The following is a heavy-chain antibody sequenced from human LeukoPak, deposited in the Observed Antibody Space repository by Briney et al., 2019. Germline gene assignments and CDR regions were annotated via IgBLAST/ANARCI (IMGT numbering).Heavy chain of an antibody. CDR3: AKEGSFPDIVVVPAAIDY. CDR2: ISDSGGNT. CDR1: GFTISSYV. J-gene: IGHJ4*02. D-gene: IGHD2-2*01. V-gene: IGHV3-23*01. Sequence: PGGSLRLSCAASGFTISSYVMSWVRQAPGKGLEWVSSISDSGGNTYYADSVKGRFTISRDNSKNTLYLQMNSLRVEDTAIYYCAKEGSFPDIVVVPAAIDYWGQGTLVTVSS.